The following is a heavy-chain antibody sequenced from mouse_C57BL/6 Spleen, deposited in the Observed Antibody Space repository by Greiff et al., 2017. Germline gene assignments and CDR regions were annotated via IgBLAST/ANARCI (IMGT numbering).Heavy chain of an antibody. CDR3: ARSAQNTYYYAMDY. Sequence: VQLQQSGPELVKPGASVKISCKASGYSFTGYYMNWVKQSPEKSLEWIGEINPSTGGTTYNQKFKAKATLTVDKSSSTAYMQLKSLTSEDAADYYCARSAQNTYYYAMDYWGQGTSVTVSS. CDR1: GYSFTGYY. CDR2: INPSTGGT. V-gene: IGHV1-42*01. J-gene: IGHJ4*01. D-gene: IGHD3-2*02.